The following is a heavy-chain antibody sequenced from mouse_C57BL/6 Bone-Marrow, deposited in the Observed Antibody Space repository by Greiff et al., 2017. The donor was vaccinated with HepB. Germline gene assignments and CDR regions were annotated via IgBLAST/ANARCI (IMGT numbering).Heavy chain of an antibody. Sequence: EVQLVESGGGLVKPGGSLKLSCAASGFTFSDYGMHWVRQAPEKGLEWVAYISSGSSTIYYADTVKGRFTISRDNATNTIFLQMTSLRSEDTAMYYCARGCYYYGSWFAYWGQGTLVTVSA. J-gene: IGHJ3*01. CDR3: ARGCYYYGSWFAY. CDR1: GFTFSDYG. D-gene: IGHD1-1*01. V-gene: IGHV5-17*01. CDR2: ISSGSSTI.